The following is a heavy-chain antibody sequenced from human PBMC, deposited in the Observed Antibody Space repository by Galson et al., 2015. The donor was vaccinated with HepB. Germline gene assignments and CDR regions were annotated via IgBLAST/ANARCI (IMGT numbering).Heavy chain of an antibody. CDR1: GFTLSRYT. Sequence: SLRLSCAASGFTLSRYTMNWVRQAPGKELLWISYISTNGATIHYADSVKGRFTIARDNARDSIFLQMNSLRVEDTAVYYCATTLCGSGAYWTFDLWGQGTLVTFSS. D-gene: IGHD2-15*01. CDR2: ISTNGATI. CDR3: ATTLCGSGAYWTFDL. V-gene: IGHV3-48*04. J-gene: IGHJ3*01.